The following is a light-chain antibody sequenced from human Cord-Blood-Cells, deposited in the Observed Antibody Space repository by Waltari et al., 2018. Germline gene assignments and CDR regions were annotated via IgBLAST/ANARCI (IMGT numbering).Light chain of an antibody. CDR1: QSVSSSY. V-gene: IGKV3-20*01. Sequence: EIVLTQSPGTLSLSPGERATLSCRASQSVSSSYLTGYQQKPGQAPRLLMYGASSRATSIPDRFSGSGSGTDFTLTISRLEPEEFAVYYCQQYGSSPMYTFGQGTKLEIK. CDR3: QQYGSSPMYT. J-gene: IGKJ2*01. CDR2: GAS.